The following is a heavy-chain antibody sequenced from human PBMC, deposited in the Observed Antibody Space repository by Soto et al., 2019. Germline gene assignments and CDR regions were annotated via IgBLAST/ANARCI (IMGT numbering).Heavy chain of an antibody. CDR3: ATLPRLDGMDV. Sequence: SETLSLTCAVSGYSISSGHSWGWIRQPPGKGLEWIGSIFHTGSTYYNPSLKSRVTLSVDTSKNQFSLKLSSVTAADTTVYFCATLPRLDGMDVWGQGTTVTVSS. V-gene: IGHV4-38-2*01. D-gene: IGHD6-25*01. CDR2: IFHTGST. CDR1: GYSISSGHS. J-gene: IGHJ6*02.